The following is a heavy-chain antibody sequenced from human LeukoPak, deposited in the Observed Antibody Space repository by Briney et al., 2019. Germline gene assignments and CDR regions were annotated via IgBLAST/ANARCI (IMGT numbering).Heavy chain of an antibody. CDR1: GGSFNGYS. D-gene: IGHD6-19*01. Sequence: SETLSLTCAVSGGSFNGYSYTWICQPPGKGLEWIGEIIHSGGTSYNPSLKSRLTISVDTSRKQFSLKLTSVTAADTALYFCARGPLAFRRVAGIFSWGRGTQVTVSS. V-gene: IGHV4-34*01. CDR2: IIHSGGT. J-gene: IGHJ5*02. CDR3: ARGPLAFRRVAGIFS.